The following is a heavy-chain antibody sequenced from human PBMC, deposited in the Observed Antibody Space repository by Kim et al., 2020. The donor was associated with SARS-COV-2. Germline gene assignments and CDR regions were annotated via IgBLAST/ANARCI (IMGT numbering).Heavy chain of an antibody. CDR2: IYYSGST. J-gene: IGHJ6*02. CDR1: GGSISSSSYY. CDR3: ARQIAVAGTLYYYGMDV. D-gene: IGHD6-19*01. Sequence: SETLSLTCTVSGGSISSSSYYWGWIRQPPGKGLEWIGSIYYSGSTYYNPSLKSRVTISVDTSKNQFSLKLSSVTAADTAVYYCARQIAVAGTLYYYGMDVWGQGTTVTVSS. V-gene: IGHV4-39*01.